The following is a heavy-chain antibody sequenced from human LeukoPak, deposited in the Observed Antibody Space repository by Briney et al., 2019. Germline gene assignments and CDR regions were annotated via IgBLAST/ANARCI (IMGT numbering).Heavy chain of an antibody. V-gene: IGHV4-34*01. CDR2: INHSGST. CDR1: DGSFSGYY. D-gene: IGHD3-3*01. Sequence: TSETLSLTCAVYDGSFSGYYWSWIRQPPGKGLEWIGEINHSGSTNYNPSLKSRVTISLDTSKSQFSLKVRYVTAADTAVYYCARGLNDSWTGENYWGQGTLVTVSS. CDR3: ARGLNDSWTGENY. J-gene: IGHJ4*02.